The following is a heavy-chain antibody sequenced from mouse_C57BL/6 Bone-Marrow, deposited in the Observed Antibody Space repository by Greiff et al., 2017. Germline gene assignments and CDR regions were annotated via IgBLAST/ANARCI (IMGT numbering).Heavy chain of an antibody. CDR2: INPSNGGT. D-gene: IGHD3-3*01. CDR3: ASELSYFDY. J-gene: IGHJ2*01. V-gene: IGHV1-19*01. CDR1: GYTFTDYY. Sequence: EVQLQQSGPVLVKPGASVKMSCKASGYTFTDYYMNWVKQSHGKSLEWIGVINPSNGGTSYNQKFKGKATLTVDKSSSTAYMERNSLTSADAAVYYCASELSYFDYWGQGTTLTVSS.